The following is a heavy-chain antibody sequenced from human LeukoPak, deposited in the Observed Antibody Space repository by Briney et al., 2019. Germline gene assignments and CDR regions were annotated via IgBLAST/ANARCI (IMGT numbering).Heavy chain of an antibody. Sequence: GGSLRLSCAASGFTVSSNYMSWVRQAPGKGLEWVAVIYNGGSTYYADSVKGRFTISRDNSKNTLYLQMNSLRAEDTAVYYCAREYCSGGSCYTDYWGQGTLVTVSS. J-gene: IGHJ4*02. CDR2: IYNGGST. CDR3: AREYCSGGSCYTDY. D-gene: IGHD2-15*01. CDR1: GFTVSSNY. V-gene: IGHV3-66*01.